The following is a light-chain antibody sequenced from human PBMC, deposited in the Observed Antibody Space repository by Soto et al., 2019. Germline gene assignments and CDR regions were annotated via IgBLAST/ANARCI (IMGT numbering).Light chain of an antibody. J-gene: IGKJ5*01. CDR1: QSLLHSNGKTF. Sequence: DIVMTQTPLSLSVAPGQPASISCKSSQSLLHSNGKTFLFWHLEKPGQPPHVLIYEVSNRRSGVPDRFSGSGSGTDFTLKISRVEAEDVGVYYCMQTVQLPPTFGQGTRLDIK. CDR3: MQTVQLPPT. CDR2: EVS. V-gene: IGKV2D-29*01.